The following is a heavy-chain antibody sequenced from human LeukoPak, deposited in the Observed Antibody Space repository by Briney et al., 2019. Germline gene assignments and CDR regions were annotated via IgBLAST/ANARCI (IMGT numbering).Heavy chain of an antibody. Sequence: GESLKISCKGSGYSFTNYWVGWVRQMPGKGLEWMGIIYPGDSDTRYSPSFQGQVTISADKSISTAYLQWGSLKASDTAMYYCARSQGYCSGGSCLQGDWFDPWGQGTLVTVSS. CDR3: ARSQGYCSGGSCLQGDWFDP. CDR1: GYSFTNYW. J-gene: IGHJ5*02. CDR2: IYPGDSDT. D-gene: IGHD2-15*01. V-gene: IGHV5-51*01.